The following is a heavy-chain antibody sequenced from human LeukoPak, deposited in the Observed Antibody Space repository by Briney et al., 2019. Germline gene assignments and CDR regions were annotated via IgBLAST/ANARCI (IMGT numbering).Heavy chain of an antibody. J-gene: IGHJ5*02. CDR2: SYYSGST. CDR3: ARLNNWFDP. V-gene: IGHV4-39*01. Sequence: PSETLSLTCTVSGGSIRSSSYYWGWIRQPPGKGLEWIGSSYYSGSTYYNPSLKSRVTISVDTSKNQFSLKLSSVTAADTAVYYCARLNNWFDPWGQGTLVTVSS. CDR1: GGSIRSSSYY.